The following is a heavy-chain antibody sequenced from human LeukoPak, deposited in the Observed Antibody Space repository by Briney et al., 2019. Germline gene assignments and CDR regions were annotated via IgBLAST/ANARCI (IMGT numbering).Heavy chain of an antibody. Sequence: PGGSLRLSCAASGFTFSSYAMSWVRQAPGKGLEGVSAISVSGGSTYYADSVKGRFTISRDNSKNTLYLQMNSLRAEDTAVYYCAKDGVDIVVVVGAARINWFDPWGQGTLVTVSS. CDR2: ISVSGGST. CDR3: AKDGVDIVVVVGAARINWFDP. CDR1: GFTFSSYA. V-gene: IGHV3-23*01. D-gene: IGHD2-15*01. J-gene: IGHJ5*02.